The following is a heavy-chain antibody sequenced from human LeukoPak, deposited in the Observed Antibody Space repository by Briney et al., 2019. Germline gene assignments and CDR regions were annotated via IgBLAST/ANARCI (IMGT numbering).Heavy chain of an antibody. CDR3: ARDLNVVVPASNDY. V-gene: IGHV3-21*01. CDR2: FSSSGSYI. Sequence: GGSLRLSCAVSGFTFSSYSMNWVRQAPGKGLEWVSFFSSSGSYIYYADSVKGRFTISRDIAKNSPFLQMNSLRVEDTAVYYCARDLNVVVPASNDYWGQGTLVTVSS. J-gene: IGHJ4*02. CDR1: GFTFSSYS. D-gene: IGHD2-2*01.